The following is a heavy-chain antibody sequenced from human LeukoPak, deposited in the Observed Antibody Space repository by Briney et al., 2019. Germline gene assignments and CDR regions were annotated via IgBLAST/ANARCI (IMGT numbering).Heavy chain of an antibody. V-gene: IGHV4-34*01. D-gene: IGHD4-17*01. CDR3: TRMTRVHDY. Sequence: SETLSLTCAVSGVSFDDYYWSWVRQTPGKGLEWIGEINHSGYTNDNPSLKSRVTLSIDTSRKQFSLNLRSVTVADASIYYCTRMTRVHDYWGQGTQVTVSS. J-gene: IGHJ4*02. CDR1: GVSFDDYY. CDR2: INHSGYT.